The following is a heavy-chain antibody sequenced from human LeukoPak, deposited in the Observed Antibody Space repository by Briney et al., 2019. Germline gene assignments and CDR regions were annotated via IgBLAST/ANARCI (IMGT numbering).Heavy chain of an antibody. V-gene: IGHV4-38-2*01. CDR3: ARHGPYYDFWSGGNFDY. CDR1: GYSISSGYY. Sequence: SETLSLTCAVSGYSISSGYYWGWIRQPPGKGLEWIGSIYLSGSTYYNPSLKSRVTISVDASKNQFSLKLSSVTAADTAVYYCARHGPYYDFWSGGNFDYWGQGTLVTVSS. J-gene: IGHJ4*02. CDR2: IYLSGST. D-gene: IGHD3-3*01.